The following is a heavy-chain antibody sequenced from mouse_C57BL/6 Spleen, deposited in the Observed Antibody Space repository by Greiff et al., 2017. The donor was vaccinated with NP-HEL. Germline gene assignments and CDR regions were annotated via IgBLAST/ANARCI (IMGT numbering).Heavy chain of an antibody. Sequence: EVKLMESGAELVKPGASVKLSCTASGFNIKDYYMHWVKQRTEQGLEWIGRIDPEDGETKYAPKFQGKATITADTSSNTAYLQLSSLTSEDTAVYYGAMGGITTEEGDMDYWGQGTSVTVSS. V-gene: IGHV14-2*01. D-gene: IGHD1-1*01. CDR3: AMGGITTEEGDMDY. CDR1: GFNIKDYY. J-gene: IGHJ4*01. CDR2: IDPEDGET.